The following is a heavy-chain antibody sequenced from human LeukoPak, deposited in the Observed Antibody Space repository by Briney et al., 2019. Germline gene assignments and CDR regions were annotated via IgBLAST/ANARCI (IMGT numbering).Heavy chain of an antibody. V-gene: IGHV3-30*04. J-gene: IGHJ4*02. CDR3: AKDYREQWLVPTAVFDY. CDR2: ISYDGSNK. Sequence: GGSLRLSCAASGFTFSTYAVHWVRQAPGKGLEWVAVISYDGSNKYYADSVKGRFTISRDNSKNTLYLQMNSLRAEDTAVYYCAKDYREQWLVPTAVFDYWGQGTLVTVSS. CDR1: GFTFSTYA. D-gene: IGHD6-19*01.